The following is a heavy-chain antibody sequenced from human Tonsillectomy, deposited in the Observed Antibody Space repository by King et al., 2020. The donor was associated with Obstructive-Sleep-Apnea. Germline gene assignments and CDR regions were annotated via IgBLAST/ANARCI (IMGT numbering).Heavy chain of an antibody. Sequence: HVQLQESGPGLVKASETLSLTCSVSGYSIGSGYCWGWIRQAPGKGLEWIGTICHDGSTFYNPSLKSRVTTSLDSPRNQFSLGLTSVTAADTAVYYCARVIGFRGYPRGDFDYWGQGILVTVSS. V-gene: IGHV4-38-2*02. J-gene: IGHJ4*02. CDR3: ARVIGFRGYPRGDFDY. D-gene: IGHD3-10*01. CDR1: GYSIGSGYC. CDR2: ICHDGST.